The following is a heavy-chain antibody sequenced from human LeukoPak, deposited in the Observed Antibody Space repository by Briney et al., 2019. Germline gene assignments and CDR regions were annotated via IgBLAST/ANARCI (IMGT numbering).Heavy chain of an antibody. J-gene: IGHJ3*02. CDR1: GGSFSGYY. CDR2: INHSGST. CDR3: ARSGLRYFVEAFDI. V-gene: IGHV4-34*01. Sequence: SETLSLTCAVYGGSFSGYYWSWIRQPPGKGLEWIGEINHSGSTNYNPSLTSRVTISVDTSKNQFSLNLSSVTAADTAVYYCARSGLRYFVEAFDIWGQGTMVTVSS. D-gene: IGHD3-9*01.